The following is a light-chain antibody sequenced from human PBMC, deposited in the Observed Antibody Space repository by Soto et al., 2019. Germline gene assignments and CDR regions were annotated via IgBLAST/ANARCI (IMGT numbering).Light chain of an antibody. CDR2: LGS. CDR3: MQALQTPIT. J-gene: IGKJ5*01. V-gene: IGKV2-28*01. Sequence: IVVTQSPLSLPVTPGEPASISCRSSRSLLHSNGYKYLDWYLQKPGQSPQLLIYLGSNRASGGPNRFSGSGAGTNFTLKISRVEAEDVGFSYCMQALQTPITFGQGTRLEIK. CDR1: RSLLHSNGYKY.